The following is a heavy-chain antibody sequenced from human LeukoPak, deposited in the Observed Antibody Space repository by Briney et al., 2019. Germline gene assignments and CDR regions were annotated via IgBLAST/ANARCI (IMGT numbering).Heavy chain of an antibody. V-gene: IGHV3-30-3*01. CDR1: GFTFSSYA. CDR2: ISYDGSNK. CDR3: ARGGPGRTVTQDVDY. Sequence: PGGSLRLSCAASGFTFSSYAMHWVRQAPGKGLEWVAVISYDGSNKYYADSVKGRFTISRDNSKNTLYLQMNSLRAEDTAVYYCARGGPGRTVTQDVDYWGQGTLVTVSS. D-gene: IGHD4-17*01. J-gene: IGHJ4*02.